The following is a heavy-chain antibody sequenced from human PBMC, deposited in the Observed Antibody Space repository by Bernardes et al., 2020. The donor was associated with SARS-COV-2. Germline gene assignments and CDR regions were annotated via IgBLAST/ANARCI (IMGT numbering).Heavy chain of an antibody. CDR3: ARLRADSLGGGFDS. CDR2: IYSSGST. D-gene: IGHD1-26*01. Sequence: SETLSLTCTVSGGSMSSNDWSWIRQPPGKELEWMAYIYSSGSTDYNPSLKSRVTISIDTSKNQFSLKLSSVTAADTAMYYCARLRADSLGGGFDSWGQGTLVTVSS. J-gene: IGHJ4*02. CDR1: GGSMSSND. V-gene: IGHV4-59*08.